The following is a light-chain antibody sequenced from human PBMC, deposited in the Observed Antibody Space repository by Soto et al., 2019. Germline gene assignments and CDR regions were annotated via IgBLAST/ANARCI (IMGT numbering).Light chain of an antibody. CDR3: QVRSDWPPFKYT. CDR2: ETS. V-gene: IGKV3-11*01. J-gene: IGKJ2*01. CDR1: QSVDTM. Sequence: DIVMTQSPLSLPVTPGEPASISCRSSQSVDTMVAWYQQQVGRTPRLLIYETSSRATGVPARFSGSGSGTDFTLTISRLEPEDFAIYFCQVRSDWPPFKYTFGQGTKLEVK.